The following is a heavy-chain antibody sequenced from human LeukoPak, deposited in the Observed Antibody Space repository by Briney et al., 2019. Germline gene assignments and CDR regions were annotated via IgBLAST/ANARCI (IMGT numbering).Heavy chain of an antibody. Sequence: PSETLSLTCTVSGGSISSYYWSWIQQPPGKGLEWIGYIYYSGSTNYNPSLKSRVTISVDTSKNQFSLKLSSVTAADTAVYYCARVLWFGELSPYYGMDVWGQGTTVTVSS. CDR3: ARVLWFGELSPYYGMDV. V-gene: IGHV4-59*01. J-gene: IGHJ6*02. D-gene: IGHD3-10*01. CDR2: IYYSGST. CDR1: GGSISSYY.